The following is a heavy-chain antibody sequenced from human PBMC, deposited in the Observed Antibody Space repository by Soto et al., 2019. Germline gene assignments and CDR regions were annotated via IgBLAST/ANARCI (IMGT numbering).Heavy chain of an antibody. J-gene: IGHJ6*02. CDR1: GGSISSSGYY. CDR3: ARAFTRFYGMDV. Sequence: SETLSLTCTVSGGSISSSGYYWGWIRQPPGKGLEWIGTIYYSGSTYYNPSHKSRVTISVDTSKNQFSLKLSSVTAADTAVYYCARAFTRFYGMDVWGQGTTVTVSS. D-gene: IGHD2-2*01. CDR2: IYYSGST. V-gene: IGHV4-39*01.